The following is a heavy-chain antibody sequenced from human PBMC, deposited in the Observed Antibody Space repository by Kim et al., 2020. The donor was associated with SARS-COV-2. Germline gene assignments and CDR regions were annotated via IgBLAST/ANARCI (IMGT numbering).Heavy chain of an antibody. CDR3: ARDRYYDILTGYPDYYYYYMDV. J-gene: IGHJ6*03. D-gene: IGHD3-9*01. Sequence: ASVKVSCKASGYTFTSYGISWVRQAPGQGLEWMGWISTFNGQTNYAQKLQGRVTMTTDTSTRTVYMELRSLRSDDTAVYYCARDRYYDILTGYPDYYYYYMDVWGKGTTVTVSS. V-gene: IGHV1-18*01. CDR2: ISTFNGQT. CDR1: GYTFTSYG.